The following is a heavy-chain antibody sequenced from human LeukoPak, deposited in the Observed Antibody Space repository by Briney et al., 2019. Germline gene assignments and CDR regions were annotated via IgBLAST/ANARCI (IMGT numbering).Heavy chain of an antibody. Sequence: GASVKVSCKASGYTFTSYDINWVRQATGQGLEWMGWMNPNSGNTGYAQKFQGRVTITRNTSISTAYMELSSLRSEDTAVYYCARDCRGSGGNCCFDYWGQGTLVTVSS. CDR3: ARDCRGSGGNCCFDY. CDR1: GYTFTSYD. CDR2: MNPNSGNT. V-gene: IGHV1-8*03. J-gene: IGHJ4*02. D-gene: IGHD2-15*01.